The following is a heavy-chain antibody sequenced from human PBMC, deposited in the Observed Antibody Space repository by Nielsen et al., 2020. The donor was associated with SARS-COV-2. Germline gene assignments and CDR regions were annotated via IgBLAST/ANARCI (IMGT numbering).Heavy chain of an antibody. CDR1: GFTFSSYV. J-gene: IGHJ3*02. CDR3: AKAVGYYDSSGTIDAFDI. CDR2: INGGGGST. Sequence: GESLKISCAASGFTFSSYVMTWVRQAPGKGLEWVAGINGGGGSTYYADSVKGRFTISRDNSKNTLYLQMNSLRAEDTALYYCAKAVGYYDSSGTIDAFDIWGQGTMVTVSS. D-gene: IGHD3-22*01. V-gene: IGHV3-23*01.